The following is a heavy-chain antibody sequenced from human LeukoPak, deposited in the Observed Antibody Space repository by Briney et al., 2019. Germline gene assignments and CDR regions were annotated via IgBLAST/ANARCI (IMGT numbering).Heavy chain of an antibody. V-gene: IGHV3-23*01. CDR1: GFIFSNYA. Sequence: GGSVRLSCAASGFIFSNYAMAWVRQTPGKGLEWVSTISGSGLRTNYADSARGRFTISRDNSKNTVDLQMDSLRAEDTAIYYCARGWMVKYYFDYWGQGTLVTVSS. D-gene: IGHD6-19*01. CDR3: ARGWMVKYYFDY. J-gene: IGHJ4*02. CDR2: ISGSGLRT.